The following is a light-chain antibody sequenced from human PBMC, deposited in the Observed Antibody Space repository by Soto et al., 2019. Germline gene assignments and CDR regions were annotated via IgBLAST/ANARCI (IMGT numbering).Light chain of an antibody. J-gene: IGKJ1*01. Sequence: DIQMTQSPSTLSASVGDRVTITCRASQSISSWLAWYQQKPGKAPKLLIYDASSLESGVPSRFSGSGSGTEFTLTISSLQPDDFATYYCQQYNSYPWTFGQGTMVE. V-gene: IGKV1-5*01. CDR1: QSISSW. CDR3: QQYNSYPWT. CDR2: DAS.